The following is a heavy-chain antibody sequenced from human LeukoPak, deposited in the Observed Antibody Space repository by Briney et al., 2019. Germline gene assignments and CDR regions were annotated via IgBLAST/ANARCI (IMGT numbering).Heavy chain of an antibody. CDR1: GGSISSGGYY. J-gene: IGHJ4*01. CDR2: MSQSGST. D-gene: IGHD3-3*01. V-gene: IGHV4-31*03. CDR3: ARDWSGPYYFDY. Sequence: SQTLSLTCTVSGGSISSGGYYWTWIRQPPGKGLEWIGYMSQSGSTYYNPSLKSRVTISVDTSKSQFSLKLTSVTAADTAVYYCARDWSGPYYFDYWAQGTLVTVSS.